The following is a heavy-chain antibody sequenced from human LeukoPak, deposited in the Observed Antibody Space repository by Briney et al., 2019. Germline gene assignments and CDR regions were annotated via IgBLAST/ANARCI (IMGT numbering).Heavy chain of an antibody. V-gene: IGHV4-34*01. J-gene: IGHJ4*02. CDR2: VNQSGNT. CDR3: ARGMVD. D-gene: IGHD2-8*01. Sequence: SEALSLTCVVYGGSFSWYYWSWIRQPPGKGLEWIGEVNQSGNTNYNPSLKSRLPISVDTSTKQFSLQLSSVTAADTGVYYCARGMVDWGQGTLVIVSS. CDR1: GGSFSWYY.